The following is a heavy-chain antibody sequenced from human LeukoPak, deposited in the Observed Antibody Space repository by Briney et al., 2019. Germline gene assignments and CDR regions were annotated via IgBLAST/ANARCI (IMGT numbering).Heavy chain of an antibody. CDR1: GGSISSSGYY. V-gene: IGHV4-39*07. CDR2: FYHRGSP. Sequence: SETLSLTCTVSGGSISSSGYYWGWVRQPPGKGLELIVIFYHRGSPYSNPSLQIPVTISLDTSNTQFSLKLNSVTAADPAVYYCARGGVLYYAGVWGKGTTVTVSS. CDR3: ARGGVLYYAGV. J-gene: IGHJ6*04. D-gene: IGHD2-8*01.